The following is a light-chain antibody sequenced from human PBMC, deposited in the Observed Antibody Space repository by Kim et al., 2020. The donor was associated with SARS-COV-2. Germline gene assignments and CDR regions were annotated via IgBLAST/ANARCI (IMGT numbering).Light chain of an antibody. V-gene: IGKV1-39*01. J-gene: IGKJ1*01. CDR2: AAS. CDR3: QQSYTTPWT. CDR1: QSISSY. Sequence: DIQMTQSPSSLSASVGDRVTITCRASQSISSYLNWYQQKPGIAPKVLIYAASSLQSEVPSRFSGSGSETDFTLTISSLQPEDFATYYCQQSYTTPWTFGQGTKVDIK.